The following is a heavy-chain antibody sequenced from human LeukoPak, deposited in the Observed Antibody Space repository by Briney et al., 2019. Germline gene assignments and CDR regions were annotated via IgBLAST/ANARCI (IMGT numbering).Heavy chain of an antibody. V-gene: IGHV3-23*01. CDR1: GFTFSSYA. CDR2: ISGSGGST. Sequence: GGSLRLSCAASGFTFSSYAMSWVRQAPGKGLEWVSAISGSGGSTYYADPVKGRFTISRDNSKNTLYLQMNSLRAEDTAVYYYAKDNADYYYDSSGYFTHWGQGTLVTVSS. J-gene: IGHJ4*02. D-gene: IGHD3-22*01. CDR3: AKDNADYYYDSSGYFTH.